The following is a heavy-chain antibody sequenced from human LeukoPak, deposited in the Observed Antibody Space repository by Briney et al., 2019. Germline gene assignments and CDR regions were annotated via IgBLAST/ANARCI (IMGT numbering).Heavy chain of an antibody. V-gene: IGHV3-23*01. CDR2: ISGSGDTT. CDR1: GITFSSYA. Sequence: GGSLRLSCAASGITFSSYAMNWVRQAPGKGLEWVSVISGSGDTTYYADSVKGRFTISRDSSKSTLHLQMNTLRAEDTAVYYCAKDISGLPEYFQHWGQGTLVIVSS. D-gene: IGHD3-10*01. J-gene: IGHJ1*01. CDR3: AKDISGLPEYFQH.